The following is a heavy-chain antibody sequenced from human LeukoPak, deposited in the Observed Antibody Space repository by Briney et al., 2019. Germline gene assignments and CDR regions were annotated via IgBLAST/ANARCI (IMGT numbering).Heavy chain of an antibody. CDR3: ARGLSHYYYDSSGYLSPYFDY. CDR1: GGSFSGYY. D-gene: IGHD3-22*01. CDR2: INHSGST. Sequence: SETLSLTCAVYGGSFSGYYWSWIRQPPGKGLEWIGEINHSGSTNYNPSLKSRVTISVDTSKNQFSLKLSSVTVADTAVYYCARGLSHYYYDSSGYLSPYFDYWGQGTLVTVSS. J-gene: IGHJ4*02. V-gene: IGHV4-34*01.